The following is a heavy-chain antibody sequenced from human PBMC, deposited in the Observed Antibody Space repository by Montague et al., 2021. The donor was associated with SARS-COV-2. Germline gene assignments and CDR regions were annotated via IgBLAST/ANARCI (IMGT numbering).Heavy chain of an antibody. CDR3: ARLLSWIAAAGTIHYFDY. J-gene: IGHJ4*02. CDR1: GGSISNSSYY. Sequence: SETLSLTCTVYGGSISNSSYYWGWIRQPPGKGLEWIGSIYYSGSTYYNPSLKSRVTISVDTSKNQFSLKLSSVTAADTAVYYCARLLSWIAAAGTIHYFDYWGQGTLVTVSS. CDR2: IYYSGST. D-gene: IGHD6-13*01. V-gene: IGHV4-39*01.